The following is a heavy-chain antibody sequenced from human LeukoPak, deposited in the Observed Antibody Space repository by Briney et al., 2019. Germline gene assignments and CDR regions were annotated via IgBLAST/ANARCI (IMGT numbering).Heavy chain of an antibody. CDR1: GYSFTSYW. Sequence: GESLKISCKGSGYSFTSYWIGWVRQMPGRGLEWMGIVYPGDSETRYSTSFQGQVTISADKPINTAYLHWSSLRASDTAIYYCATTSRHFDHWGQGTLLTVSS. J-gene: IGHJ4*02. CDR2: VYPGDSET. D-gene: IGHD6-6*01. V-gene: IGHV5-51*01. CDR3: ATTSRHFDH.